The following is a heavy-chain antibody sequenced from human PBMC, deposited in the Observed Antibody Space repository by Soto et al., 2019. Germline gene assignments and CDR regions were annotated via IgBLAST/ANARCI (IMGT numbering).Heavy chain of an antibody. CDR3: ARVGYYSGSYQQDYYFDY. CDR1: GFTFSSYG. J-gene: IGHJ4*02. D-gene: IGHD1-26*01. CDR2: IWYDGSNK. V-gene: IGHV3-33*01. Sequence: QVQLVESGGGVVQPGRSLRLSCAASGFTFSSYGMHWVRQAPGKGLEWVAVIWYDGSNKYYADSVKGRFTISRDNSKNTLYLQMNSLRAEDTAVYYCARVGYYSGSYQQDYYFDYWGQGTLVTVSS.